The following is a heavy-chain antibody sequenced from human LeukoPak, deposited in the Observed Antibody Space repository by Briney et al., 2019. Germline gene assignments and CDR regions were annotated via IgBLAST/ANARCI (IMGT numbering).Heavy chain of an antibody. Sequence: SETLSLTCTVSGASISSYYWSWIRQPPGKGLEWIGCIYYSGSTNYNPSLKSRVTISVDTSKNQFSLKLSSVTAADTAVYYCARVNYDYVWGSYRSPPYYFDYWGQGTLVTVSS. J-gene: IGHJ4*02. CDR2: IYYSGST. D-gene: IGHD3-16*02. CDR3: ARVNYDYVWGSYRSPPYYFDY. V-gene: IGHV4-59*01. CDR1: GASISSYY.